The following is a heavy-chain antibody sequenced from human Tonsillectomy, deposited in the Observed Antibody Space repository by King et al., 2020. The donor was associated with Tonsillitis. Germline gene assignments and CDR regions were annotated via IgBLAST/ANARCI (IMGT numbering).Heavy chain of an antibody. CDR3: ARDGWSSSSGNWFDP. CDR2: ISSSSSTI. D-gene: IGHD6-6*01. J-gene: IGHJ5*02. V-gene: IGHV3-48*01. CDR1: GFTFSSYS. Sequence: EVQLVESGGGLVQPGGSLRLSCAASGFTFSSYSMNWVRQAPGKGLEWVSYISSSSSTIYYADSVKGRFTISRDNAKNSLYLQMNSLRAEDTAVYYCARDGWSSSSGNWFDPWGQGTLVTVSS.